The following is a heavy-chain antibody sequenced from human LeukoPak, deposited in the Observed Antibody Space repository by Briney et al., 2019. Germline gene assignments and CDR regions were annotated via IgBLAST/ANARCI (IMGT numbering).Heavy chain of an antibody. V-gene: IGHV4-30-4*08. CDR1: GGSISSGVYY. CDR3: ARDTPYSNNPVR. J-gene: IGHJ4*02. CDR2: IYYSGST. Sequence: SQTLSLTCTVSGGSISSGVYYWSWIRQPPGKGLEWIGYIYYSGSTYYNPSLKSRVTISVDTSKNQFSLKLSSVTAADTAVYYCARDTPYSNNPVRWGQGTLVTVSS. D-gene: IGHD4-11*01.